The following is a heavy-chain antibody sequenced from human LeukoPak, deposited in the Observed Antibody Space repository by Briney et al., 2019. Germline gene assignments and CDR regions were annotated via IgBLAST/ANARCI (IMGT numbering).Heavy chain of an antibody. CDR1: GFTFSSYE. Sequence: QPGGSLRLSCAASGFTFSSYEMNWVRQAPGKGLEWVSYISSSGSTIYYADSVKGRFTISRDNAKNSLYLQMNSLRVEDTAVYYCARSWYYDSSGPERGFDIWGQGTMVTVSS. CDR3: ARSWYYDSSGPERGFDI. J-gene: IGHJ3*02. CDR2: ISSSGSTI. V-gene: IGHV3-48*03. D-gene: IGHD3-22*01.